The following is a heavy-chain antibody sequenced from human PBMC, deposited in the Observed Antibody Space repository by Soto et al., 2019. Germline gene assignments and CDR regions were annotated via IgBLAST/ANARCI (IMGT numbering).Heavy chain of an antibody. J-gene: IGHJ5*02. V-gene: IGHV3-33*01. CDR3: ARVFFGDGDYIANWFDP. Sequence: GGSLRLSCAASGFTFSSYGMHWVRQAPGKGLEWVAVIWYDGSNKYYADSVKGRFTISRDKSKNTLYLQMNSLRAEDTAVYYCARVFFGDGDYIANWFDPWGQGTLVTVSS. D-gene: IGHD4-17*01. CDR1: GFTFSSYG. CDR2: IWYDGSNK.